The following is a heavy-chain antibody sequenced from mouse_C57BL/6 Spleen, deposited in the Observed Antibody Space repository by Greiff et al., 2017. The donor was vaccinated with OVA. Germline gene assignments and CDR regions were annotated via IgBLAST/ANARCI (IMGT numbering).Heavy chain of an antibody. Sequence: QVQLQQSGAELVKPGASVKISCKASGYAFSSYLMNWVKQRPGKGLEWIGQIYPGDGDTNYNGKFKGKATLTADKSSSTAYMQLSSLTSEDSAVYFCARGIGKVDYWGQGTTLTVSS. D-gene: IGHD3-1*01. V-gene: IGHV1-80*01. CDR3: ARGIGKVDY. J-gene: IGHJ2*01. CDR1: GYAFSSYL. CDR2: IYPGDGDT.